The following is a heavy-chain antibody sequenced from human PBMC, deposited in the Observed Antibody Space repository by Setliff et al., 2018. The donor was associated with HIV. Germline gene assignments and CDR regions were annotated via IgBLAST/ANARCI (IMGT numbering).Heavy chain of an antibody. V-gene: IGHV4-38-2*02. CDR1: GYPISSGYY. CDR3: EAATVGETGYYGIDV. D-gene: IGHD1-26*01. J-gene: IGHJ6*02. CDR2: IYQSGTT. Sequence: SETLSLTCTASGYPISSGYYWGWIRQPPGKGLEYIGNIYQSGTTYYNSSLSSRVTMSLDTSKNQFYLKLNFVTAADTAVYYCEAATVGETGYYGIDVWGPGTTVTVSS.